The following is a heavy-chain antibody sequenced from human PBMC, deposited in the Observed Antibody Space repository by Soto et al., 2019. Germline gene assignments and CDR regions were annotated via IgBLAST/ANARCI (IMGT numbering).Heavy chain of an antibody. Sequence: QVQLQESGPGLVKPSETLSLTCTVSGGSINNHYWSWIRQPPGKGLEWLGYVYYNGITNYNHSLKSRVTMSVDTSKNQVPLDLTSLTAADTAIYYCTRANWYSEYWGQGTLVTVSS. CDR3: TRANWYSEY. J-gene: IGHJ4*02. CDR1: GGSINNHY. V-gene: IGHV4-59*11. D-gene: IGHD7-27*01. CDR2: VYYNGIT.